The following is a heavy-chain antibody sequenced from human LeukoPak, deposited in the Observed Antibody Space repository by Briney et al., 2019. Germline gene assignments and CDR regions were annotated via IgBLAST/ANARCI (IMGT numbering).Heavy chain of an antibody. CDR2: ICANDGNT. J-gene: IGHJ4*02. D-gene: IGHD2-15*01. V-gene: IGHV3-23*01. CDR3: AKGSGSSCYSPCDY. CDR1: GLTFRNYA. Sequence: AGGSLRLSCAASGLTFRNYAMSWVRQAPGKGLEWVSVICANDGNTYYAVAVKGRFTISRDNSKDTLYLQMDSLRAEDTAVYYCAKGSGSSCYSPCDYWGQGILVTVSS.